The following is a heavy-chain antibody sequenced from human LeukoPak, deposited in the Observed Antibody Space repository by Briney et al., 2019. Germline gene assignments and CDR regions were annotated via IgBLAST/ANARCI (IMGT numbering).Heavy chain of an antibody. CDR1: GYSFTSYW. D-gene: IGHD5-18*01. V-gene: IGHV5-51*01. CDR3: ARRYSYGRNWFDP. J-gene: IGHJ5*02. Sequence: GEPRKISCKGSGYSFTSYWIGWVRQMPGKGLEWMGIIYPGDSDTRYSPSFQGKVTIPADKSISTAYLQWSGLKASDTAMYYCARRYSYGRNWFDPWGQGTLVTVSS. CDR2: IYPGDSDT.